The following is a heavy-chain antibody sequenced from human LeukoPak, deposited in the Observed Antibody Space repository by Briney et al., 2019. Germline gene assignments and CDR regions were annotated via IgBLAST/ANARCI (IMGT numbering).Heavy chain of an antibody. V-gene: IGHV4-39*02. D-gene: IGHD2/OR15-2a*01. Sequence: PSETLSLTCNVSGDSVTAGGSYGGWARQSPGKGLEWVGSIYYNGNTSYKLSLKSRVSISVDTSKNHFSLKLTSVTAADTAVYYCARLQLGYCHSQSCPDYWGQGTLVTVSS. CDR3: ARLQLGYCHSQSCPDY. J-gene: IGHJ4*02. CDR1: GDSVTAGGSY. CDR2: IYYNGNT.